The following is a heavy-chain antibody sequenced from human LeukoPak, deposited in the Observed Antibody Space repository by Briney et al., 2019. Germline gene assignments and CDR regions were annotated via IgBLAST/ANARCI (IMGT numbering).Heavy chain of an antibody. J-gene: IGHJ4*02. Sequence: PSETLSLTCTVSGGSIRSYYWTWIRQPPGKGLEWIGEINHSGSTNYNPSLKSRVTISVDTSKNQFSLKLSSVTAADTAVYYCARFPSPSTYGDYEPPGGYWGQGTLVTVSS. CDR1: GGSIRSYY. V-gene: IGHV4-34*01. CDR3: ARFPSPSTYGDYEPPGGY. CDR2: INHSGST. D-gene: IGHD4-17*01.